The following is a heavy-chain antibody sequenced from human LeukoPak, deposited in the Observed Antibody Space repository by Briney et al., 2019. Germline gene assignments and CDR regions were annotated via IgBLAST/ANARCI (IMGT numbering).Heavy chain of an antibody. Sequence: GGSLRLSCAASGFTFSSYSMNWVRQAPGKGLEWVSYISSSSSTIYYADSVKGRFTISRDNAKNSLYLQMNSLRAEDTAVYYCARAGDFWSGSYWGQGTLVTVSS. V-gene: IGHV3-48*04. CDR3: ARAGDFWSGSY. CDR2: ISSSSSTI. CDR1: GFTFSSYS. D-gene: IGHD3-3*01. J-gene: IGHJ4*02.